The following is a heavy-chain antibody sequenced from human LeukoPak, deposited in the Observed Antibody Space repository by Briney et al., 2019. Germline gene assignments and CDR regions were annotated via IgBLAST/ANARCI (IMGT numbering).Heavy chain of an antibody. V-gene: IGHV1-2*02. D-gene: IGHD3-22*01. CDR1: GYTLTGYY. Sequence: ASVKVSCKASGYTLTGYYMHWVRQAPGQGLEWMGWINPNSGGTNYAQKFQGRVTMTRDTSISTAYMELSRLRSDDTAVYYCARDLGITMIVVVITFPDYWGQGTLVTVSS. CDR3: ARDLGITMIVVVITFPDY. CDR2: INPNSGGT. J-gene: IGHJ4*02.